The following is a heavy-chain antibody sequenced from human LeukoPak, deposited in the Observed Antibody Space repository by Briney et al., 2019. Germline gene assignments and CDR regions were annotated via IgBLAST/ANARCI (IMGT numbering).Heavy chain of an antibody. CDR2: IYYSGST. CDR3: ARLRRQQPYYFDY. D-gene: IGHD6-13*01. V-gene: IGHV4-59*01. CDR1: GDSISSYY. Sequence: SETLSLTCTVSGDSISSYYWSWIRQPPGKGLEWIGYIYYSGSTNYNPSLKSRVTISVDTSKNQFSLNLSSVTAADTAVYYCARLRRQQPYYFDYWGQGTLVTVSS. J-gene: IGHJ4*02.